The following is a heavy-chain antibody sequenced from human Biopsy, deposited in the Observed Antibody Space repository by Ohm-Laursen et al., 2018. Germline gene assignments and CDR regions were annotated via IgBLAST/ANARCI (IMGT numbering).Heavy chain of an antibody. CDR2: NIPILGTG. Sequence: SSVKVSCKPSGYTFSSCDINWVRQAPGQGLEWLGGNIPILGTGNYAQKFQDRVTVAADTSTSTATMELRSLRSDDTAVYYCATKLTGYFHHWGQGTLVIVSS. J-gene: IGHJ1*01. D-gene: IGHD3-9*01. CDR1: GYTFSSCD. V-gene: IGHV1-69*06. CDR3: ATKLTGYFHH.